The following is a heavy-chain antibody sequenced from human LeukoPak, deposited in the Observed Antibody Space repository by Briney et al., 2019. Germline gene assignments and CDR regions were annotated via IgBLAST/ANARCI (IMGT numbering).Heavy chain of an antibody. J-gene: IGHJ5*01. CDR2: IKHDGAVT. CDR3: VGGCGEGYSDMIDS. CDR1: GFTFSNHW. D-gene: IGHD5-24*01. Sequence: GQSLRLSCVASGFTFSNHWMYWVRQTEKGLAWVAYIKHDGAVTVYRDSVKGRFTVSRDNAKNTLYLKMNNRRADDAAVSYFVGGCGEGYSDMIDSWGQGTLVTVSS. V-gene: IGHV3-7*03.